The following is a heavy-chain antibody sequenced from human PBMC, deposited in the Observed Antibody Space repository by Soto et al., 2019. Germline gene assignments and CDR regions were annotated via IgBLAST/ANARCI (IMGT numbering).Heavy chain of an antibody. CDR3: ARHNIEGGYRYFDN. CDR2: IYYSGST. J-gene: IGHJ4*02. CDR1: SGSISSYY. D-gene: IGHD1-26*01. Sequence: SETLSLTCSVSSGSISSYYWSWVRQPPGKGLEWIGYIYYSGSTNCNPSLKSRVTISVDTSKNQFSLRLPSVTAADTAVYYCARHNIEGGYRYFDNWGQGTLVTVSS. V-gene: IGHV4-59*08.